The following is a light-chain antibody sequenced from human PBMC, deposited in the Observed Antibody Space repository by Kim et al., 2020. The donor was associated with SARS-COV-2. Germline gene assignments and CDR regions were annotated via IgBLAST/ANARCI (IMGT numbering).Light chain of an antibody. Sequence: APGQTARITCGGNSIGGHSVHLYQQKPGQAPVLVIYYDSDRPSGIPERFAGSKAATTATLTISRVEAGDEADYYCQVWDTDTDDYVFGTGTKVTVL. CDR1: SIGGHS. V-gene: IGLV3-21*01. CDR3: QVWDTDTDDYV. J-gene: IGLJ1*01. CDR2: YDS.